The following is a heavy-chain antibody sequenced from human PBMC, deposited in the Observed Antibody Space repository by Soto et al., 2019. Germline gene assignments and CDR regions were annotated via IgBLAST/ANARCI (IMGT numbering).Heavy chain of an antibody. J-gene: IGHJ6*02. D-gene: IGHD6-19*01. V-gene: IGHV6-1*01. CDR1: GDSVSSNSAA. CDR2: TYYRSKWYN. Sequence: SQTLSLTCAISGDSVSSNSAAWNWIRQSPSRGLEWLGGTYYRSKWYNDYAVSVKSRITINPDTSKNQFSLQLNSVTPEDTAVYYCARDSSGWPFYYYYGMDVWGQGTTVTVSS. CDR3: ARDSSGWPFYYYYGMDV.